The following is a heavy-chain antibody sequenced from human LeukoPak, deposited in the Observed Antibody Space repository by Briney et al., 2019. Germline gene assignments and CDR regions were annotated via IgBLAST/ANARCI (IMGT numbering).Heavy chain of an antibody. CDR1: GFSFSDHY. D-gene: IGHD6-25*01. J-gene: IGHJ4*02. Sequence: GGSLRLSCVASGFSFSDHYMTWIRQAPGKGLEWVSYISGTGSRTYYGDAGKGRFTNSRDNAKRLVDLQMNSLRADDTAIYYCARSTVTAAGALDYWGQGILVTVSS. CDR3: ARSTVTAAGALDY. CDR2: ISGTGSRT. V-gene: IGHV3-11*01.